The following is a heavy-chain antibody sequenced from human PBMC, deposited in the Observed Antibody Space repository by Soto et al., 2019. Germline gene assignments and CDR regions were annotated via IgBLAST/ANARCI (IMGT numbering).Heavy chain of an antibody. CDR1: GGSISSYY. D-gene: IGHD6-13*01. V-gene: IGHV4-59*01. CDR3: ARVDIAAAGLEDWFDP. J-gene: IGHJ5*02. Sequence: PSETLSLTCTVSGGSISSYYWSWIRQPPGQGLEWIGYIYYSGSTNYNPSLKSRVTISVDTSKNQFSLKLSSVTAADTAVYYCARVDIAAAGLEDWFDPWGQGTLVTVSS. CDR2: IYYSGST.